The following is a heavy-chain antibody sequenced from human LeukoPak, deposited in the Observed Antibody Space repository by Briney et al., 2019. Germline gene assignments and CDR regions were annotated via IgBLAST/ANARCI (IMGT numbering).Heavy chain of an antibody. V-gene: IGHV3-9*01. J-gene: IGHJ2*01. CDR2: IIWSSATI. CDR3: AKDKSDGDYYWYFDL. CDR1: GFTFKNYG. Sequence: PGGSLRLSCTASGFTFKNYGMHWVRQAPGKGLEWVSGIIWSSATIGYADSVKGRFTISRDNAQNSLYLQMNSLRAEDTALYFCAKDKSDGDYYWYFDLWGRGTLVTVSS. D-gene: IGHD4-17*01.